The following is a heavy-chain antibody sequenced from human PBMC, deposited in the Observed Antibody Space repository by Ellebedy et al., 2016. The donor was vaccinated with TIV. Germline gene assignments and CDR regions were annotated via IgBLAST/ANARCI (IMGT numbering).Heavy chain of an antibody. Sequence: PGGSLRLSCAASGFTFSNCYMNWIRQAPGKGLEWISYISTSGSLIYYADSVKGRFTISRDNAKNSVYLQIDSLRDEDKAVYYCVASEYMSGWSALDYWGQGTLVTVSS. CDR3: VASEYMSGWSALDY. V-gene: IGHV3-11*01. D-gene: IGHD6-19*01. CDR1: GFTFSNCY. CDR2: ISTSGSLI. J-gene: IGHJ4*02.